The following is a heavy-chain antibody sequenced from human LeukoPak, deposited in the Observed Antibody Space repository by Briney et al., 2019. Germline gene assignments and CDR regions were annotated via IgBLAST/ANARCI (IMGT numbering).Heavy chain of an antibody. CDR1: GFSFGDYA. J-gene: IGHJ6*03. D-gene: IGHD6-13*01. Sequence: GGSLRLPCSASGFSFGDYALSWLRQAPGKGLECVAFIRSKTYGGTTEYAASVKGRFTISRDDSNSIAYLQMNSLKSEDTAVYYCTRDTFSAGRNYDYYYYMDVWGKGTTVTVSS. CDR3: TRDTFSAGRNYDYYYYMDV. V-gene: IGHV3-49*03. CDR2: IRSKTYGGTT.